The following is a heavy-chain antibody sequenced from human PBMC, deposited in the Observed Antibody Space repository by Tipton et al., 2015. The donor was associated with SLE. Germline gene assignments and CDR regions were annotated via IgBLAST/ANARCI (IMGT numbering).Heavy chain of an antibody. Sequence: SLRLSCAASGFTFSRFSMHWVRQTPGKGLEGLTVISYDGSNKYYADSVKGRFTISRDNSKDTLYLQMNSLRAEDTAVYYCARDTYYDFWSGYRSYYYYMDVWGKGTTVTVSS. V-gene: IGHV3-30*04. D-gene: IGHD3-3*01. CDR3: ARDTYYDFWSGYRSYYYYMDV. CDR2: ISYDGSNK. CDR1: GFTFSRFS. J-gene: IGHJ6*03.